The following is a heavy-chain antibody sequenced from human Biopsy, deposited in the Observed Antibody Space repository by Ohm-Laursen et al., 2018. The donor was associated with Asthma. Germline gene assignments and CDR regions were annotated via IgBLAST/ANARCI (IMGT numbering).Heavy chain of an antibody. CDR1: GFSFSNFA. CDR3: VRDGTDDAFDI. D-gene: IGHD1-1*01. V-gene: IGHV3-30*01. J-gene: IGHJ3*02. Sequence: SLRLSCAASGFSFSNFAIHWVRQAPGKGLERVGVISKDASTQDYADSVKGRFTMARDNSRNTLDLQMNSLREEDTAVYYCVRDGTDDAFDIWGQGTVVSVSS. CDR2: ISKDASTQ.